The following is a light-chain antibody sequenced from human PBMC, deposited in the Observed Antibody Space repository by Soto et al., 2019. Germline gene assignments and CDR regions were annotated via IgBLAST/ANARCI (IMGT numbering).Light chain of an antibody. CDR2: RDN. J-gene: IGLJ2*01. Sequence: QSVLTQTPSVSGTPGQRVNISCSGSSSNIGRNYVYWYHQFPGMAPKLLIYRDNERPSGVSDRFSGSKSGTSASLAISGLRSGAEADYHCATWDDSLGGPVFGGGTKLTVL. V-gene: IGLV1-47*01. CDR1: SSNIGRNY. CDR3: ATWDDSLGGPV.